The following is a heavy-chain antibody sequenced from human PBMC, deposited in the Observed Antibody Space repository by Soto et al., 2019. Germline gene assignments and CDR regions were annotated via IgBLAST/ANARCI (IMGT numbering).Heavy chain of an antibody. V-gene: IGHV1-69*06. CDR3: ARGQRWQQFELYYFDY. J-gene: IGHJ4*02. CDR2: IIPIFGTA. D-gene: IGHD1-1*01. CDR1: GGTFSSYA. Sequence: QVQLVQSGAEVKKPGSSVKVSCKASGGTFSSYAISWVRQAPGQGLEWMGGIIPIFGTANYAQKFQGRVTITADKSTSTAYMELSSLGSEDTAVYYCARGQRWQQFELYYFDYWGQGTLVTVSS.